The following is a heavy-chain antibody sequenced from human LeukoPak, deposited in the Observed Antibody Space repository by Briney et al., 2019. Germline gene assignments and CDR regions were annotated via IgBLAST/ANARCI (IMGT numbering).Heavy chain of an antibody. V-gene: IGHV3-33*08. CDR2: FGHDGREM. CDR1: GFTFTSHG. J-gene: IGHJ2*01. CDR3: VRGALPGDNWYFDL. Sequence: GGSLRLSCTVSGFTFTSHGMHWVRQAPGKGLEWVAYFGHDGREMYYADSVKGRFTISRDSSKTTVHLHMNSLRAGDTAVYFCVRGALPGDNWYFDLWGRGTLVIVSS.